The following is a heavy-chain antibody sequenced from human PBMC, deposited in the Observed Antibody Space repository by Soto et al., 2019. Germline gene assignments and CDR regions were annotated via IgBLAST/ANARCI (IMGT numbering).Heavy chain of an antibody. CDR3: ARDRLANWFDP. D-gene: IGHD3-9*01. CDR1: GGSISTYY. V-gene: IGHV4-59*01. Sequence: QVQLQESGPGLVKPSETLSLTCTVSGGSISTYYWSWIRQPPGKGLEWIGYIYYSGSTNYNPSLNSRVTISLDTSKNQFSLKLSSVTAADTAVYYCARDRLANWFDPWGQGTLVTVSS. J-gene: IGHJ5*02. CDR2: IYYSGST.